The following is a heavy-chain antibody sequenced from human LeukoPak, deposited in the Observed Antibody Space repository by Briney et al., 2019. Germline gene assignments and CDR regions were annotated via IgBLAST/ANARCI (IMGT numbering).Heavy chain of an antibody. Sequence: SETLSLTCTVYGGSFSDYYWSWIRQPPGKGLEWIGEINHSGSTNYNPSLKSRVTISVDTSKNQFSLKLSSVTAADTAVYYCARHGRGSYWYFDLWGRGTLVTVSS. CDR2: INHSGST. CDR1: GGSFSDYY. D-gene: IGHD3-10*01. CDR3: ARHGRGSYWYFDL. V-gene: IGHV4-34*01. J-gene: IGHJ2*01.